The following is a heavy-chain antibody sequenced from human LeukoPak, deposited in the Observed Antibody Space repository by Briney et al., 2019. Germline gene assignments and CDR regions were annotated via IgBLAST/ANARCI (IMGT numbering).Heavy chain of an antibody. CDR1: GGSISSSNYY. CDR2: IHYNETT. D-gene: IGHD2-2*01. J-gene: IGHJ4*02. Sequence: SETLSLTCTVCGGSISSSNYYWGWIRQPPGKGLEWIASIHYNETTYYNPSLKSRVTISVDTSKNHFSLKLSSVTAADTAVYYCARGPTYQPIDYWGQGTLVTVSS. CDR3: ARGPTYQPIDY. V-gene: IGHV4-39*02.